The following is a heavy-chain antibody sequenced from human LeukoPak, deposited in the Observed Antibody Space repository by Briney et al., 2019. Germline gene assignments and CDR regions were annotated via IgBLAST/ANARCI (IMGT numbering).Heavy chain of an antibody. J-gene: IGHJ6*02. CDR3: ARETDYGAYYYYGMDV. V-gene: IGHV3-74*01. CDR1: GFTFSSYW. D-gene: IGHD4-17*01. Sequence: PGGSLRLSCAASGFTFSSYWMHWVRQAPGKGLVWVSRINSDGSSTSYADSVKGRFTISRDNAKNTLYLQMNSLRAEDTAVYYCARETDYGAYYYYGMDVWGQGTTVTVSS. CDR2: INSDGSST.